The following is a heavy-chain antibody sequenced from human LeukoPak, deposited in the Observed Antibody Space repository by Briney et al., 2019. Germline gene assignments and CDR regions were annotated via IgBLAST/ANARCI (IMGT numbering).Heavy chain of an antibody. CDR1: GGTFSSYA. D-gene: IGHD1-1*01. V-gene: IGHV1-69*04. CDR3: ASLIQRERWYYYMDV. CDR2: IIPILGIA. Sequence: ASVKVSCKASGGTFSSYAISWVRQAPGQGLEWMGRIIPILGIANYAQKFQGRVTITADKSTSTAYMELSSLRSEDTAVYYCASLIQRERWYYYMDVWGKGTTVTVSS. J-gene: IGHJ6*03.